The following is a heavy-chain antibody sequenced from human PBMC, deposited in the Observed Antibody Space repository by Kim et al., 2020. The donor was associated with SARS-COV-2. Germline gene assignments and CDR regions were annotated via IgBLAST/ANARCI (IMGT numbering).Heavy chain of an antibody. D-gene: IGHD2-15*01. J-gene: IGHJ4*02. V-gene: IGHV1-2*04. CDR1: GYTFTGYY. Sequence: ASVKVSCKASGYTFTGYYMHWVRQAPGQGLEWMGWINPNSGGTNYAQKFQGWVTMTRDTSISTAYMELSRLRSDDTAVYYCARSPGWISGGYCSGGSCYSTYDYWGQGTLVTVSS. CDR2: INPNSGGT. CDR3: ARSPGWISGGYCSGGSCYSTYDY.